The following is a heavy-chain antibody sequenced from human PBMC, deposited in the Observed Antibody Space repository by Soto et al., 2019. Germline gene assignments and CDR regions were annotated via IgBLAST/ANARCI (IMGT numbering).Heavy chain of an antibody. Sequence: PGGSLRLSCAASGFTFSSYAMTWVRQVPGKGLEWVSAISGSGGSTYYADSVKGQFTISRDNSKNTLYLQMNSLRAEDTAVYYCAKGLYSGSYFDYWGQGTLVTVSS. V-gene: IGHV3-23*01. D-gene: IGHD1-26*01. CDR3: AKGLYSGSYFDY. CDR1: GFTFSSYA. J-gene: IGHJ4*02. CDR2: ISGSGGST.